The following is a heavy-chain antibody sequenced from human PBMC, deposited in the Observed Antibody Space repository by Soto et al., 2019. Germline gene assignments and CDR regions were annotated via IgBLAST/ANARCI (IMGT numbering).Heavy chain of an antibody. Sequence: EVQLLESEGGWVQPGGSLRLSCAASGFTFSSYAMTWVRRAPGKGLEWVSAISGSGNTTYYADSVKGRFTISRDSSKNTLYLQMNSLRAEDTAVYFCAKDLSSSWYPQYWGQGTLVTVSS. V-gene: IGHV3-23*01. J-gene: IGHJ4*02. D-gene: IGHD6-13*01. CDR3: AKDLSSSWYPQY. CDR1: GFTFSSYA. CDR2: ISGSGNTT.